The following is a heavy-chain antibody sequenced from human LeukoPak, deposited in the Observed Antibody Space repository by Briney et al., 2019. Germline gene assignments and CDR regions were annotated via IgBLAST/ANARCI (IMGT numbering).Heavy chain of an antibody. Sequence: SVKVSCKASGGTFSSYAISWVRQAPGQGLEWMGGIIPIFGTANYAQKLQGRVTMTTDTSTMTAYMELRSLRSDDTAVYYCARDMSSRSFAEYFQQWGQGTLVTVSS. D-gene: IGHD6-19*01. V-gene: IGHV1-69*05. CDR1: GGTFSSYA. CDR3: ARDMSSRSFAEYFQQ. CDR2: IIPIFGTA. J-gene: IGHJ1*01.